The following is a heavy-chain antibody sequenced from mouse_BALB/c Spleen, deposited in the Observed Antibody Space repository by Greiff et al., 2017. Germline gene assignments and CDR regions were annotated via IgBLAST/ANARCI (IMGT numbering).Heavy chain of an antibody. CDR2: ISSGGGNT. CDR1: GFTFSSYT. Sequence: EVKLVESGGGLVKPGGSLKLSCAASGFTFSSYTMSWVRQTPEKRLEWVATISSGGGNTYYPDSVKGRFTISRDNAKNNLYLQMSSLRSEDTALYYCARYYYRYWYFDVWGAGTTVTVSS. V-gene: IGHV5-9*03. CDR3: ARYYYRYWYFDV. J-gene: IGHJ1*01. D-gene: IGHD2-14*01.